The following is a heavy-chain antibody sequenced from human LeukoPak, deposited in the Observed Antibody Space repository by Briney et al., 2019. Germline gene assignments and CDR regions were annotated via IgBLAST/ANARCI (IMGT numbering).Heavy chain of an antibody. V-gene: IGHV3-66*01. CDR3: ARVSQWLPDY. D-gene: IGHD6-19*01. J-gene: IGHJ4*02. Sequence: GGSLRLSCAASGFTFSDYYMSWVRQAPGKGLEWVSVIYSGGITDYADSVKDRFTISRDSSKNTLYLQMNSLRAEDTAVYYCARVSQWLPDYWGQGTLVTVSS. CDR1: GFTFSDYY. CDR2: IYSGGIT.